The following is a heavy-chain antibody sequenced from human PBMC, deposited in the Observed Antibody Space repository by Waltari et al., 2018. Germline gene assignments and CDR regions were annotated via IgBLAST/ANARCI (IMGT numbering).Heavy chain of an antibody. D-gene: IGHD2-21*01. J-gene: IGHJ1*01. CDR2: ITDTGDGT. V-gene: IGHV3-23*01. CDR1: GFTFSGHA. Sequence: QLLESGGGLVQPGGSLRLSCATSGFTFSGHAMSWVRQSPGKGRGWVSAITDTGDGTYDADSVRGRFTISRDNSKNTLYLQMNSLRAEDTAIYYCAKDSPILSLWGQGTLVTVSS. CDR3: AKDSPILSL.